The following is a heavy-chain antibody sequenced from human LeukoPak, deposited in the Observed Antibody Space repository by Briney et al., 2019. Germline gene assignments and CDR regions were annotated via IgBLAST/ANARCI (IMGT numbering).Heavy chain of an antibody. D-gene: IGHD1-26*01. Sequence: GRSLRLSCAASRFTFSTYAMHWVRQAPGKGLEWVAVVSFDGTNKHYAESVKGRFTISRDNSKNTLYLQMNSLRAEDTAVYYCARDKVGASFFDYWGQGTLVTVSS. CDR1: RFTFSTYA. CDR3: ARDKVGASFFDY. V-gene: IGHV3-30-3*01. J-gene: IGHJ4*02. CDR2: VSFDGTNK.